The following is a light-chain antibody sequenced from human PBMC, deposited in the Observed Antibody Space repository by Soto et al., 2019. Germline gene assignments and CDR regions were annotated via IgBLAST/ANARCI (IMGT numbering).Light chain of an antibody. CDR3: QQVKTYPRT. J-gene: IGKJ4*01. CDR1: RTLFYPSNNKTY. CDR2: WAS. Sequence: DIVMTQSPDSLAVSLGERATINCKSNRTLFYPSNNKTYLAWYQQKAGQPPKLLIYWASMRESGVPDRFSGSGSGTDFTLTIDSLQPEDFATYYCQQVKTYPRTFGGGTKVEIK. V-gene: IGKV4-1*01.